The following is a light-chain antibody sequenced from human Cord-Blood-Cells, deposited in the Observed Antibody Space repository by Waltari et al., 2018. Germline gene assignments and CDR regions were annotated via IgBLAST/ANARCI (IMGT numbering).Light chain of an antibody. CDR3: QQSYSTPPT. CDR2: AAS. Sequence: DIQMTQSPSSLSASVGARVTITCRASQSLSSYLNWYQQKPGKAPKLLIYAASSLQSGVPSRFSGSGSGTDFTLTISSLQPEDFATYYCQQSYSTPPTFGQGTKVEIK. CDR1: QSLSSY. J-gene: IGKJ1*01. V-gene: IGKV1-39*01.